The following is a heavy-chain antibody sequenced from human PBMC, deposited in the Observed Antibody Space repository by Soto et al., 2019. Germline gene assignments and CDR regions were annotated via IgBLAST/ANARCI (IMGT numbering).Heavy chain of an antibody. CDR3: ARARLRAVYAFDI. Sequence: WTWIRQRPGKGLGGIGYIYYSGSTYYSPSLKSRLSISLDTSKNQFSLRLSSVTAADTAMYYCARARLRAVYAFDIWGQGTMVTVSS. D-gene: IGHD5-12*01. V-gene: IGHV4-31*02. CDR2: IYYSGST. J-gene: IGHJ3*02.